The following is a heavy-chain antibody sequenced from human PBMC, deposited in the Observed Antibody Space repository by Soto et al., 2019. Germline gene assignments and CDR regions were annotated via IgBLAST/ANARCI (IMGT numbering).Heavy chain of an antibody. Sequence: EVQLLESGGGSVQPGGSLILSCAASGFTFSSYGMTFSSYAMSWVRQAPGKGLEWVSTISGSGDSTYYADSVKGRFTIFRDNSKNTLFLQMNSLRAGDTALYYCARDGSMVRRAIRAFDIWGQGTMVTVSS. CDR2: ISGSGDST. J-gene: IGHJ3*02. CDR1: GFTFSSYGMTFSSYA. V-gene: IGHV3-23*01. D-gene: IGHD3-10*01. CDR3: ARDGSMVRRAIRAFDI.